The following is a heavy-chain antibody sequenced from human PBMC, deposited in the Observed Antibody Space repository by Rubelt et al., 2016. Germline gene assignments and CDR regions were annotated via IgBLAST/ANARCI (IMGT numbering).Heavy chain of an antibody. V-gene: IGHV1-8*01. CDR2: MNPNSGNT. CDR3: ARLSITIFGVVVYYYGMDV. Sequence: QVQLVQSGAEVKKPEASVKVSCKASGYTFTSYDINWVRQATGQGLEWMGWMNPNSGNTGYAQKFQGRVTMTRNTSISTAYMELRSLRSEDTAVYYCARLSITIFGVVVYYYGMDVWGQGTTVTVSS. D-gene: IGHD3-3*01. J-gene: IGHJ6*02. CDR1: GYTFTSYD.